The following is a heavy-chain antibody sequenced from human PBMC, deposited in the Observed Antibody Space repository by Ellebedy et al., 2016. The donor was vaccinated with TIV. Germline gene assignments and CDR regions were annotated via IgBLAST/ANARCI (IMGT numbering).Heavy chain of an antibody. J-gene: IGHJ4*02. V-gene: IGHV3-69-1*02. CDR3: ARALNHVDTVSTAPLDC. Sequence: PSETLSLTCAASGFIFSNYGVNWVRQAPGKGREWVSYIGIAATIHYADSHYADSVQGRFTISRDNSQNTLYLLLNSLRGDDTAIYYCARALNHVDTVSTAPLDCWGQGTLVTVSS. CDR1: GFIFSNYG. CDR2: IGIAATIH. D-gene: IGHD5/OR15-5a*01.